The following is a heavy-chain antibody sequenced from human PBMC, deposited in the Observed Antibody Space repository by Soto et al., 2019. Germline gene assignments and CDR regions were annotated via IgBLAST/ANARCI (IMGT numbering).Heavy chain of an antibody. CDR1: GYTFTSYG. J-gene: IGHJ6*02. CDR3: AIEINCRDDNFWSVLSYFYYGMEV. D-gene: IGHD3-3*01. Sequence: QVQLVQSGAEVKKPGASVKVSCKASGYTFTSYGISWVRQAPGQGPEWMGWISAYNGNTNYAQKLQCRVTMTTDTSTSTDYTELRSLRSVDTNVYYCAIEINCRDDNFWSVLSYFYYGMEVWGQGTTVTVSS. V-gene: IGHV1-18*04. CDR2: ISAYNGNT.